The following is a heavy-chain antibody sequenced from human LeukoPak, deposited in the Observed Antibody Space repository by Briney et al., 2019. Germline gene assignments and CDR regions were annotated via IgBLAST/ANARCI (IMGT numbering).Heavy chain of an antibody. J-gene: IGHJ6*03. D-gene: IGHD4-17*01. CDR3: ARGLLTVTRIDYYYYYMDV. CDR2: IIPIFGTA. Sequence: ASVKVSCKASGGTFSSYAISWVRQAPGQGLGWMGGIIPIFGTANYAQKFQGRVTITTDESTSTAYMELSSLRSEDTAVYYCARGLLTVTRIDYYYYYMDVWGKGTTVTVSS. CDR1: GGTFSSYA. V-gene: IGHV1-69*05.